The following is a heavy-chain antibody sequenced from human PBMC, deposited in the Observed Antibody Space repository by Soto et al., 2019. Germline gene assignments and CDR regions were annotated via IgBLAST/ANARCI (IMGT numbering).Heavy chain of an antibody. CDR3: AHGPGFDS. V-gene: IGHV2-5*02. CDR1: GFSLSTSGVG. Sequence: QITLKESGPTLVKPTQTLTLTCTFSGFSLSTSGVGVGWIRQPPGKALVWLALIYWDDDKPYSPSLKSRRTITKDPPKNPVVPTMTNMHPVDTATYYCAHGPGFDSWGQGTLVTVSS. CDR2: IYWDDDK. J-gene: IGHJ5*01.